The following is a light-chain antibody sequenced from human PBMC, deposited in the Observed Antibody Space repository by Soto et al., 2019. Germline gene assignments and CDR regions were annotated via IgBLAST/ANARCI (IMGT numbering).Light chain of an antibody. V-gene: IGLV2-14*01. Sequence: QSVLTQPASVSGSPGQSITISRTGTSSDVGGYAYVSWYQQHPGEVPKLIIFEVSSRPAWISNRFSASKAGNTASLTISGLQAEDEDDYYCSSYTTSSSYVFGTGTKVTVL. CDR3: SSYTTSSSYV. CDR2: EVS. J-gene: IGLJ1*01. CDR1: SSDVGGYAY.